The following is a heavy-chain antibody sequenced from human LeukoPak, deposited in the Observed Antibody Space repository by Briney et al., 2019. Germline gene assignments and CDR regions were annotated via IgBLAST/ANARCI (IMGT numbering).Heavy chain of an antibody. J-gene: IGHJ4*02. CDR2: MNPNSGNT. D-gene: IGHD5-12*01. Sequence: ASVNLSPTASVYAFTIYDINSGRGATRQRRGSMGWMNPNSGNTGYAQHFQGRVTMTSNNSISTAHMEVSSLGSEDTAVYYCERGRGYAGTEVDYWGQGTLVTVSS. CDR3: ERGRGYAGTEVDY. CDR1: VYAFTIYD. V-gene: IGHV1-8*01.